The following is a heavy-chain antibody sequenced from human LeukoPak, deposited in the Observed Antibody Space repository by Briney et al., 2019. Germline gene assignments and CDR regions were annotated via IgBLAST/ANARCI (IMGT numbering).Heavy chain of an antibody. D-gene: IGHD5-18*01. J-gene: IGHJ4*02. CDR1: GFTFSSYD. Sequence: GGSLRLSCAASGFTFSSYDMHWVRHATGKGLEWVSAIGTAGDTYYPGSVKGRFTISRENAKNSLYLQMNSLRAGDTAVYYCARAYTAMVSPYFDYWGQGTLVTVSS. CDR3: ARAYTAMVSPYFDY. CDR2: IGTAGDT. V-gene: IGHV3-13*01.